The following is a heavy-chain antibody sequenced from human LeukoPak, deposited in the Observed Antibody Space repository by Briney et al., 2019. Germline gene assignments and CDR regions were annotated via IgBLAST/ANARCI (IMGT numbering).Heavy chain of an antibody. CDR1: GYTFTGYY. CDR2: INPNSGGT. D-gene: IGHD3-10*01. CDR3: ARDPLYVSGSQPPFDP. Sequence: ASVNVSCKASGYTFTGYYMHWVRQAPGQGLEWMGWINPNSGGTNYAQKFQGRVTMTRDTSISTAYMELSRLRSDDTAVYYCARDPLYVSGSQPPFDPWGQGTLVTVSS. J-gene: IGHJ5*02. V-gene: IGHV1-2*02.